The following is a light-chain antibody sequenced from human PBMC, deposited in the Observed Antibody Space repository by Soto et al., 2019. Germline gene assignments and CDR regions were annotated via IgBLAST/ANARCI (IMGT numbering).Light chain of an antibody. CDR2: FAS. CDR3: LQTDSVPYT. CDR1: QSISSY. Sequence: DIQMTQSPSSLSASVGDRVTLTCRASQSISSYLNWYQLKPGRPPKLLIYFASSLQAGVPSRFSGAGSETDFTLTITDLHPEDFTSYFCLQTDSVPYTFGQET. J-gene: IGKJ2*01. V-gene: IGKV1-39*01.